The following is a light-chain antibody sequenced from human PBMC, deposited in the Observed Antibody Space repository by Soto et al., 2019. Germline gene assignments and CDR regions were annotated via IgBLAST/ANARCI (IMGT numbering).Light chain of an antibody. CDR2: GSF. CDR1: QSVSSN. V-gene: IGKV3-15*01. CDR3: QQYNNWPQT. J-gene: IGKJ1*01. Sequence: EIVMTQSPATLSVFPGERATLSCRASQSVSSNLAWYQQKPGQAPRLLIYGSFTRATGIPARFSGSGSGTKFTLTISSLQSEDFAVYYCQQYNNWPQTFGQGTKVEIK.